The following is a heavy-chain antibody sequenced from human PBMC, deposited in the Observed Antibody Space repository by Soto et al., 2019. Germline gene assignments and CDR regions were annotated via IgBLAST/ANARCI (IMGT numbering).Heavy chain of an antibody. CDR1: GGSISSYY. V-gene: IGHV4-59*08. CDR3: ARLTPPGSSSGYPAWYFDL. D-gene: IGHD6-13*01. CDR2: IYYSGST. J-gene: IGHJ2*01. Sequence: QVQLQESGPGLVKPSETLSLTCTVSGGSISSYYWSWIRQPPGKGLEWIGYIYYSGSTNYNPSLKSRVTIPVDTSKNQFSLKLSSVTAADTAVYYCARLTPPGSSSGYPAWYFDLRGRGTLVTVSS.